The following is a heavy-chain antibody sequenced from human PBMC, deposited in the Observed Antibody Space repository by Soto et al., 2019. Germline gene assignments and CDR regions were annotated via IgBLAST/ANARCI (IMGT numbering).Heavy chain of an antibody. CDR2: IKQDGSEK. D-gene: IGHD3-3*01. V-gene: IGHV3-7*01. CDR1: GFTFSSYW. Sequence: SGGSLRLSCAASGFTFSSYWMSWVRQAPGKGLEWVANIKQDGSEKYYVDSVKGRFTISRDNAKNSLYLQMNSLRAEDTAVYYCARDITIFGVVTYFDYWGQGTLVTVS. CDR3: ARDITIFGVVTYFDY. J-gene: IGHJ4*02.